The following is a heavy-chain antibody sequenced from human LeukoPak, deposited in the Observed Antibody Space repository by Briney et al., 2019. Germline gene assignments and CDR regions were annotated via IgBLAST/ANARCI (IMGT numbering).Heavy chain of an antibody. J-gene: IGHJ4*02. CDR1: GFSFNTYV. CDR3: AAEPAPAAFDY. V-gene: IGHV3-33*01. Sequence: GTSLRLSYAASGFSFNTYVMHWVRQAPGKGLEWVALIWSDGSVMLYADSVKGRFTISRDNSKSTLFLQMDSLRAEDTGVYYCAAEPAPAAFDYWGQGTLVTVSS. D-gene: IGHD6-13*01. CDR2: IWSDGSVM.